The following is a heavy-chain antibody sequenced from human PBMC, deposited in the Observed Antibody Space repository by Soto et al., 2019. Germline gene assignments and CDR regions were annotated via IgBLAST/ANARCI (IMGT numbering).Heavy chain of an antibody. CDR3: ARPPGYISDWYYFDL. CDR2: ISPKSGGT. D-gene: IGHD6-19*01. J-gene: IGHJ4*02. CDR1: GYTFIDYY. V-gene: IGHV1-2*02. Sequence: QVQLVQSGAEVKKPGASVKVSCEASGYTFIDYYMHWVRQAPGQGFEWMGRISPKSGGTNYAQKFVGRCIWTCGTSVKKTVMELNSLMAEETAVYYCARPPGYISDWYYFDLCVQGTLVAVSS.